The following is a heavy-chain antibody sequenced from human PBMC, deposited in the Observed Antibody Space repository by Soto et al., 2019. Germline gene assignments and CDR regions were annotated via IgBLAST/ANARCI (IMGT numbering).Heavy chain of an antibody. Sequence: ETLSLTCAVYGGSFSDYYWSWIRQPPGKGLEWIGEINHSGGTDYNPSLKSRVSISADTSKNQFSLRLSSVTAADTAVYYCARAKGYSGYDLFYWGQGTLVTVSS. J-gene: IGHJ4*02. D-gene: IGHD5-12*01. CDR3: ARAKGYSGYDLFY. CDR2: INHSGGT. V-gene: IGHV4-34*01. CDR1: GGSFSDYY.